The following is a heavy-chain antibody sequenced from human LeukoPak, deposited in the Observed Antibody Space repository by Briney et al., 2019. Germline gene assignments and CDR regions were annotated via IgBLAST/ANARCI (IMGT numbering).Heavy chain of an antibody. CDR2: MNPNSGNT. V-gene: IGHV1-8*03. Sequence: ASVKVSCKASGYTFTSYDINWVRQATGQGLEWMGWMNPNSGNTGYAQKFQGRVTITRNTSISTAYMELSSLRSEDTAVYYCARGLRGSRTLRYYYYMDVWGKGTTVTVSS. D-gene: IGHD1-26*01. CDR3: ARGLRGSRTLRYYYYMDV. CDR1: GYTFTSYD. J-gene: IGHJ6*03.